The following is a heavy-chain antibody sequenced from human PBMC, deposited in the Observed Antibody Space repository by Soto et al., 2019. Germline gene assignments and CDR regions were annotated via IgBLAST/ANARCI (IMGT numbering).Heavy chain of an antibody. Sequence: ASVKVSCKASGYTFTSYGISWVRQAPGQGLEWMGWISAYNGNTDYAQELQGRVTMTTDTSTSTAYMELRSLRSDDTAVYYCARDHTYLGYCSGGSCRNWFDPWGQGTLVTVSS. CDR2: ISAYNGNT. CDR3: ARDHTYLGYCSGGSCRNWFDP. V-gene: IGHV1-18*01. J-gene: IGHJ5*02. D-gene: IGHD2-15*01. CDR1: GYTFTSYG.